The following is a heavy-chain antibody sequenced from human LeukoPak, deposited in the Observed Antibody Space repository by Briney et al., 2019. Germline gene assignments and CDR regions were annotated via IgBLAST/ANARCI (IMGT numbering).Heavy chain of an antibody. J-gene: IGHJ4*02. V-gene: IGHV1-46*01. D-gene: IGHD4-23*01. Sequence: ASVKVSCKASGFTLTNYYMHWVRQAPGQGLEWMGLISHTGSSTNYAQKFRGRVTMTRDTSTTTVYMELSSLRSEDTAVYYCAREESGGYFDYWGQGTLVTVSS. CDR1: GFTLTNYY. CDR3: AREESGGYFDY. CDR2: ISHTGSST.